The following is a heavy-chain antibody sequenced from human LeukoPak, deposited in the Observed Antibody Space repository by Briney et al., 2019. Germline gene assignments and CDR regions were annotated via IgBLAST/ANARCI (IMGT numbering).Heavy chain of an antibody. CDR3: ARGSSGWYRKSGDY. J-gene: IGHJ4*02. Sequence: GGSLRLSCAASGFTFKNYWIHWVRQAPGKGLVWVSRINSDGSYTRYADSVKGRFTISRDNAKNTLYLQMNSLRAEDTAVYYCARGSSGWYRKSGDYWGQGTLVTVSS. D-gene: IGHD6-19*01. CDR1: GFTFKNYW. CDR2: INSDGSYT. V-gene: IGHV3-74*01.